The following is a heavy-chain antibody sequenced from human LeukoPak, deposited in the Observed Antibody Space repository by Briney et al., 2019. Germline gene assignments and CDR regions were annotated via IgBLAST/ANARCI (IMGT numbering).Heavy chain of an antibody. D-gene: IGHD6-13*01. Sequence: ASVKVSCKASGYTFTGYYIHWVRQAPGQGLEWMGWINPNSGGTNYAQKFQGRVTMTRDTSISTAYMELSRLRSDDTAVYYCARDRVGQQLVGRKNNYYYMDVWGKGTTVTISS. CDR1: GYTFTGYY. CDR3: ARDRVGQQLVGRKNNYYYMDV. V-gene: IGHV1-2*02. CDR2: INPNSGGT. J-gene: IGHJ6*03.